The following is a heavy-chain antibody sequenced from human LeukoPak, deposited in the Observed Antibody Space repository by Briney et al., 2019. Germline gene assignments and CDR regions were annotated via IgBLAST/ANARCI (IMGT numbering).Heavy chain of an antibody. Sequence: SETLSLTCSVSGGSMSGYYWSWIRQPAGKGLEWIGRIYSSESINYSPSLKSRVTMSIDTSKNRFYLKLTSVTAADTALYYCARDRSAAYYRDYFDYWGRGALVTVYS. D-gene: IGHD3-22*01. CDR2: IYSSESI. V-gene: IGHV4-4*07. CDR1: GGSMSGYY. J-gene: IGHJ4*02. CDR3: ARDRSAAYYRDYFDY.